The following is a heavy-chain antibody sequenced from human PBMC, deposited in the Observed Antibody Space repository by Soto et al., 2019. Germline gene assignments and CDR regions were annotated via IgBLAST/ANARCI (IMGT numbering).Heavy chain of an antibody. V-gene: IGHV4-59*07. CDR1: CHSISSYY. D-gene: IGHD5-18*01. CDR2: IYYSGST. J-gene: IGHJ4*02. CDR3: ARGRGDTAMAWYY. Sequence: SDTLSLTCTVPCHSISSYYWCWILQSPGKGLEWIGYIYYSGSTKYNPSLKCRVTISVDTSKNQFSLKLSSVTAADTAVYYCARGRGDTAMAWYYWGQGTLVTVS.